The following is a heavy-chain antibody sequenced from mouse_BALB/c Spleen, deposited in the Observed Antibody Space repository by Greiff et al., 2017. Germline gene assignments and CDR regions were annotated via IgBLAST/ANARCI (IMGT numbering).Heavy chain of an antibody. D-gene: IGHD2-4*01. CDR3: ARSYDYFFAY. J-gene: IGHJ3*01. Sequence: EVQLVESGGGLVKPGGSLKLSCAASGFTFSSYTMSWVRQTPEKRLEWVATISSGGGNTYYPDSVKGRFTISRDNAKNNLYLQMSSLRSEDTALYYCARSYDYFFAYWGQGTLVTVSA. CDR2: ISSGGGNT. V-gene: IGHV5-9*03. CDR1: GFTFSSYT.